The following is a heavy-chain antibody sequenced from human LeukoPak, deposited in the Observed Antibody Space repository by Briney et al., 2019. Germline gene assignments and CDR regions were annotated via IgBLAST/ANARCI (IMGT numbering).Heavy chain of an antibody. CDR1: GYTFTSYY. CDR3: ARDGYKKSYFDY. J-gene: IGHJ4*02. CDR2: INPSGGST. D-gene: IGHD5-24*01. V-gene: IGHV1-46*01. Sequence: ASVKVSCKASGYTFTSYYMHWVRQAPGQGLEWMGIINPSGGSTSYAQKFQGRVTMTRDTSTSTVYMKLSSLRSENTAVYYCARDGYKKSYFDYWGQGTLVTVSS.